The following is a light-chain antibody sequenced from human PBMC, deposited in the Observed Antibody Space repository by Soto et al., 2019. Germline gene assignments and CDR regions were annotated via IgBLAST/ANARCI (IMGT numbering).Light chain of an antibody. Sequence: DIQMTQSPSSLSASVGDRVAITCRASQAINNYLAWYQQKPGKFPKLLIYAASTLHPGVPSRFSGSGSGTDFTLTTSSLQPEDVATYYCQKYNSAPLTFGPGTRLEIK. J-gene: IGKJ5*01. CDR1: QAINNY. V-gene: IGKV1-27*01. CDR2: AAS. CDR3: QKYNSAPLT.